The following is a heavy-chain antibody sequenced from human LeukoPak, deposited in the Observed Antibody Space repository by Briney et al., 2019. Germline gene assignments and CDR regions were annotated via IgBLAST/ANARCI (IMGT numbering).Heavy chain of an antibody. CDR3: VRPGQSNWWVYFNY. CDR2: IHTSGST. D-gene: IGHD2-15*01. J-gene: IGHJ4*02. CDR1: GGSSSTYY. V-gene: IGHV4-4*09. Sequence: SETLSLTCTVSGGSSSTYYWTWIRQAPGKGLEWIGYIHTSGSTNYNPSLKSRVTMSVDASKNQFSLRLSSVTAADTAVYYCVRPGQSNWWVYFNYWGQGTVVTVYS.